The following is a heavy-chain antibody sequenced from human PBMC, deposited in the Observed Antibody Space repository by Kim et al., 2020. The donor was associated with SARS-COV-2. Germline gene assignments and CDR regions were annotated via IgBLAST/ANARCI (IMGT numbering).Heavy chain of an antibody. V-gene: IGHV4-34*01. J-gene: IGHJ4*02. CDR2: T. CDR3: ARGGAGGADY. Sequence: TNYAPSLKGRVTISVDTSKNQFSLNMNSVTAADTAVDYCARGGAGGADYWGQGILVTVSS.